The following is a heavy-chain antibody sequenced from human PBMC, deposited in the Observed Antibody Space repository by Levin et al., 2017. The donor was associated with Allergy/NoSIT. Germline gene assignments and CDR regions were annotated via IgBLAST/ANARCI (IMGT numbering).Heavy chain of an antibody. CDR2: INSDGSST. CDR1: GFTFSSYW. V-gene: IGHV3-74*01. D-gene: IGHD6-13*01. Sequence: PGGSLRLSCAASGFTFSSYWMHWVRQAPGKGLVWVSRINSDGSSTSYADSVKGRFTISRDNAKNTLYLQMNSLRAEDTAVYYCARDRRQSSRSGDYYMDVWGKGTTVTVSS. J-gene: IGHJ6*03. CDR3: ARDRRQSSRSGDYYMDV.